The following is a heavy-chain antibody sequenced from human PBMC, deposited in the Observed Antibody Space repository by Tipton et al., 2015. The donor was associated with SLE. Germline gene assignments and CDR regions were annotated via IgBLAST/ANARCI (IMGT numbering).Heavy chain of an antibody. J-gene: IGHJ4*02. Sequence: SLRLSCAASGFTFSSYAMHWVRQAPGKGLEWVAVISYDGSNKYYADSVKGRFAISRDNSNNTLYLEMNSLRVEDTAVYYCARDRRRGKVGGLDYWGQGSLVTVSS. V-gene: IGHV3-30*09. CDR1: GFTFSSYA. CDR3: ARDRRRGKVGGLDY. CDR2: ISYDGSNK.